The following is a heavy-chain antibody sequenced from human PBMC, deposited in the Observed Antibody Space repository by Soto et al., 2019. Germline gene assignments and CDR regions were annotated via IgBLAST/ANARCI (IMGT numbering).Heavy chain of an antibody. CDR2: INYRGSS. J-gene: IGHJ6*02. D-gene: IGHD3-3*02. V-gene: IGHV4-34*01. CDR3: VRGQPHRITIFEVVIRSYDYGMDV. CDR1: GGSFTGYY. Sequence: QVQLQQWGAGLLKPSETLSLTCAVYGGSFTGYYWTWIRQTPGKGLEWIGEINYRGSSYYNPSLESRSSMAVDTSKNKFSLKLRSVTAADTAVYFCVRGQPHRITIFEVVIRSYDYGMDVWGQGTTVTVSS.